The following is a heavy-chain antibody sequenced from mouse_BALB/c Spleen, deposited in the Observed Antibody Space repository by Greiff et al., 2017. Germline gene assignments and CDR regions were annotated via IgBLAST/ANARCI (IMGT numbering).Heavy chain of an antibody. CDR3: ARCHYGSPFDY. J-gene: IGHJ2*01. CDR2: ISYSGST. V-gene: IGHV3-8*02. D-gene: IGHD1-1*01. CDR1: GDSITSGY. Sequence: EVKVVESGPSLVKPSQTLSLTCSVTGDSITSGYWNWIRKFPGNKLEYMGYISYSGSTYYNPSLKSRISITRDTSKNQYYLQLNSVTTEDTATYYCARCHYGSPFDYWGQGTTLTVSS.